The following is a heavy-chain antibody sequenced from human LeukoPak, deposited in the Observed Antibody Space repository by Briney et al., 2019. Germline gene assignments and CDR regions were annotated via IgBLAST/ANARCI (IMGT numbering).Heavy chain of an antibody. V-gene: IGHV1-3*01. D-gene: IGHD2-2*01. J-gene: IGHJ6*02. Sequence: ASVKVSCKASGYTFTSYAMHWVRQAPGQRLEWMGWINAGNGNTKYSQKFQGRVTITRDTSASTAYMELSSMRSEDTAVYYCAREGCSSTSCYAGYYGMDVWGQGPTVTVSS. CDR1: GYTFTSYA. CDR3: AREGCSSTSCYAGYYGMDV. CDR2: INAGNGNT.